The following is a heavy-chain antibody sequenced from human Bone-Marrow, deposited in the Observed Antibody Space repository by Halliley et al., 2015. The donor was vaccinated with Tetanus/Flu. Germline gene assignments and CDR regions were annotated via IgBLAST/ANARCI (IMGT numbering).Heavy chain of an antibody. J-gene: IGHJ4*02. CDR3: ARDSRGGLEYLSD. CDR2: TKYDESER. V-gene: IGHV3-7*04. Sequence: WVAITKYDESERYYVDSVNGRFTISRDNAKNSLFLQMNSLRVEDTAVYYCARDSRGGLEYLSDWGQGTLVTVSS. D-gene: IGHD3-16*01.